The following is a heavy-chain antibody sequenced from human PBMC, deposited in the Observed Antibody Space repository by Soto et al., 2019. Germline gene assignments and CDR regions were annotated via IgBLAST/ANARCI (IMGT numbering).Heavy chain of an antibody. Sequence: GGSLRLSCAASGFTFSSYAMSWVRQAPGKGLEWVSAISGSGGSTYYADSVKGRFTISRDNSKNTLYLQMNSLRAEDTAVYYCAKRSMVRGVISQGAFDYWGQGTLVTVSS. V-gene: IGHV3-23*01. D-gene: IGHD3-10*01. J-gene: IGHJ4*02. CDR3: AKRSMVRGVISQGAFDY. CDR2: ISGSGGST. CDR1: GFTFSSYA.